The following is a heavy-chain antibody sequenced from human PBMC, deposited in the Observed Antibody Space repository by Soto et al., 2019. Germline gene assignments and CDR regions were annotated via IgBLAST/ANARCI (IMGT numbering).Heavy chain of an antibody. Sequence: SETLSLTCTVSGCSISSYYWSWIRQPPGKGLEWIGYIYYSGSTNYNPSLKSRVTISVDTSKNQFSLKLSSVTAADTAVYYCAASPLFLHSSSWYNWFDPWGQGTLVTVSS. V-gene: IGHV4-59*08. CDR2: IYYSGST. CDR1: GCSISSYY. J-gene: IGHJ5*02. D-gene: IGHD6-13*01. CDR3: AASPLFLHSSSWYNWFDP.